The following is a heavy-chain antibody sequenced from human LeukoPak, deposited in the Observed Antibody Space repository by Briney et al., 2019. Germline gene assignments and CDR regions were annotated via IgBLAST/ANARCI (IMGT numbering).Heavy chain of an antibody. Sequence: GGSLRLSCAASGFTVSSNYMSWVRQAPGKGREWVSVIYSGGSTYYADSVKGRFTISRDNSKNTLYLQMNSLRAEDTAVYYCARDRTSSSWPYMDVWGKGTTVTVSS. D-gene: IGHD6-6*01. J-gene: IGHJ6*03. V-gene: IGHV3-53*01. CDR2: IYSGGST. CDR1: GFTVSSNY. CDR3: ARDRTSSSWPYMDV.